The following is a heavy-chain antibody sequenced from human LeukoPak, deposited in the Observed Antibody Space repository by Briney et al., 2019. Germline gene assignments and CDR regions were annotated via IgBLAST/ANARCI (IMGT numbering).Heavy chain of an antibody. CDR3: ASFRWAVGFEY. CDR2: IHHSGST. Sequence: SETLSLTCAVYGGSFIGGYYWTFIRQPPGKGLEWIGEIHHSGSTNYNPSLKSRVTISLDTSKNQFSLKLNSVTAADTALYYCASFRWAVGFEYWGQGTLVTVSS. J-gene: IGHJ4*02. D-gene: IGHD6-13*01. CDR1: GGSFIGGYY. V-gene: IGHV4-34*01.